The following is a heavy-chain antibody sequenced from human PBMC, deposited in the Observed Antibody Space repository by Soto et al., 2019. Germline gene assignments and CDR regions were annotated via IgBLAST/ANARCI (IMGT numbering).Heavy chain of an antibody. CDR1: GGSISSYY. D-gene: IGHD1-26*01. Sequence: SETLSLTCTVSGGSISSYYWSWIRQPPGKGLEWIGYIYYSGSTNYNPSLKSRVTISVDTSKNQFSLKLSSVTAADTATYYCARGRVIVGYDYWGQGTLVTVSS. J-gene: IGHJ4*02. CDR2: IYYSGST. V-gene: IGHV4-59*08. CDR3: ARGRVIVGYDY.